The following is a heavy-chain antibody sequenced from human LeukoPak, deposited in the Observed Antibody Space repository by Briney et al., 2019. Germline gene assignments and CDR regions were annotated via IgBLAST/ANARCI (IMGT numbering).Heavy chain of an antibody. CDR2: IYTSGST. D-gene: IGHD3-22*01. CDR3: ATVLYYYDSSGYYLWGFDI. J-gene: IGHJ3*02. Sequence: SETLSLTCTVSGGSIRSGSYYWSWIRQPAGKGLDWIGRIYTSGSTNYNPSPKKRVTISSDTAKNHISLRLITVTAADTAVYYCATVLYYYDSSGYYLWGFDIWGQGTMVTVSS. CDR1: GGSIRSGSYY. V-gene: IGHV4-61*02.